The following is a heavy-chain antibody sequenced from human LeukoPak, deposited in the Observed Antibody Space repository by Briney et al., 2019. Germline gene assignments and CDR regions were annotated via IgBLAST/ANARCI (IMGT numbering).Heavy chain of an antibody. CDR1: GFTFSSYG. V-gene: IGHV3-23*01. CDR2: ISGTGSST. D-gene: IGHD2-2*01. Sequence: GGSLRLSCAASGFTFSSYGMSWVRQAPGKGLEWVSAISGTGSSTYYADSVKGRFTISRDNSKNTLYLQMNSLRAEDTAVYYCARVGGYCSSTSCFSDYWGQGTLVTVSS. CDR3: ARVGGYCSSTSCFSDY. J-gene: IGHJ4*02.